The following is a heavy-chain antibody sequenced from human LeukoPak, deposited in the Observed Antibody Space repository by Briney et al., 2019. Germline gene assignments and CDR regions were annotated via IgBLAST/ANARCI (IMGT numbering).Heavy chain of an antibody. V-gene: IGHV3-66*01. CDR2: IYTTGGK. CDR3: ARGSDGWFAFDY. CDR1: EFTVSSNY. J-gene: IGHJ4*02. Sequence: GGSLRLSCAASEFTVSSNYMSWVRQAPGKGLEWVSIIYTTGGKYYADSVKGRFTISRDNSKHTLYLQMNSLRAEDTAVYYCARGSDGWFAFDYWGQGILVTVSS. D-gene: IGHD6-19*01.